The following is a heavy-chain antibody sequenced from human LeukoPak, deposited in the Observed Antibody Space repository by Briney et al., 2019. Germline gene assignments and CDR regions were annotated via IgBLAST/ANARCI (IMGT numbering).Heavy chain of an antibody. CDR2: IYYSGST. Sequence: SETLSLTCTVSGGSISSYYWSWLRQPPGKGLEWIGYIYYSGSTNYNPSLKSRVTISVDTSKNQFSLKLSSVTAADTAVYYCARSIDYAKFDYWGQGTLVTVSS. CDR3: ARSIDYAKFDY. J-gene: IGHJ4*02. CDR1: GGSISSYY. D-gene: IGHD3-16*01. V-gene: IGHV4-59*08.